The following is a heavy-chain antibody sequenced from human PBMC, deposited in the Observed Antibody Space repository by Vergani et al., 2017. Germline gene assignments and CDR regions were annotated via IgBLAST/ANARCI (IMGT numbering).Heavy chain of an antibody. Sequence: QVQLQESGPGLVKPSETLSLTCTVSGGSISSGGYYWSWIRQHPGKGLEWIGYIYYSGSTYYNPSLKSLVTISVDTSKNQFSLKLSSVTAADTAVYYCARGVGYYDSSGYYYFDYWGQGTLVTVSS. V-gene: IGHV4-31*01. D-gene: IGHD3-22*01. CDR2: IYYSGST. CDR1: GGSISSGGYY. CDR3: ARGVGYYDSSGYYYFDY. J-gene: IGHJ4*02.